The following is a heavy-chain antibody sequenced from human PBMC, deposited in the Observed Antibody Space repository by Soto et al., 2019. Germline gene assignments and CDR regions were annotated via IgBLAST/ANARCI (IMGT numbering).Heavy chain of an antibody. CDR3: TTGVATAKYYFDF. Sequence: EVQLVESGGGLVKPGESLTLSCAASGFTFNNAWMSWVRQAPGTGLEWVGRIKSNADGGTADYTQPVKGRFTISRDDSKNTLFLHIDSLKTEDTAVYYCTTGVATAKYYFDFWGQGALVTVSS. J-gene: IGHJ4*02. D-gene: IGHD6-25*01. CDR1: GFTFNNAW. V-gene: IGHV3-15*01. CDR2: IKSNADGGTA.